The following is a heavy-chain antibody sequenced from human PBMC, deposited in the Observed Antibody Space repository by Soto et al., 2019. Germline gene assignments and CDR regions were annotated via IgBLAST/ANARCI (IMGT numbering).Heavy chain of an antibody. J-gene: IGHJ4*02. CDR3: ARSIVVVTALDY. D-gene: IGHD2-21*02. V-gene: IGHV1-3*01. Sequence: ASVKVSCKDSVYTFTSYAIQCVRQAHGQRLEWMGWINAGNGNTKYSQKFQGRVTITRDTSASTAYMELSSLRSEDTAVYYCARSIVVVTALDYWGQGTLVTVSS. CDR1: VYTFTSYA. CDR2: INAGNGNT.